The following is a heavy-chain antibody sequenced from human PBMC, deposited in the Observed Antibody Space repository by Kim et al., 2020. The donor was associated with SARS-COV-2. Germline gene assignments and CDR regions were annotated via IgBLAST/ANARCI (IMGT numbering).Heavy chain of an antibody. CDR1: GYSFTSYW. CDR2: IYPGDSDT. V-gene: IGHV5-51*01. CDR3: ARQGFNNYYDSSDRITGFDP. J-gene: IGHJ5*02. D-gene: IGHD3-22*01. Sequence: GESLKISCKGSGYSFTSYWIGWVRQMPGKGLEWMGIIYPGDSDTRYSPSFQGQVTISADKSISTAYLQWSSLKASDTAMYYCARQGFNNYYDSSDRITGFDPWGQGTLVTVSS.